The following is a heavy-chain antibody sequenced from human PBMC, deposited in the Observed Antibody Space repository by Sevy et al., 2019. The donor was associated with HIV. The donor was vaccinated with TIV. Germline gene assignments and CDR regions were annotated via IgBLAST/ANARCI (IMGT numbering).Heavy chain of an antibody. J-gene: IGHJ4*02. Sequence: ASVKVSCKASGYTFTGYYMHWVRQAPGQGLEWMGWINPNSGGTNYAQKFQGWVTMTRDTSISTAYMELSRLRSDDTAVYYCAREKVYRIAARHFDYWAREPWSPSPQ. CDR2: INPNSGGT. D-gene: IGHD6-6*01. V-gene: IGHV1-2*04. CDR1: GYTFTGYY. CDR3: AREKVYRIAARHFDY.